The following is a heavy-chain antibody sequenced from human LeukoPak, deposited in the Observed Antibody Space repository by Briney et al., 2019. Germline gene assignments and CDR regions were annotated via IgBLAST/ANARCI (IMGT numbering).Heavy chain of an antibody. CDR3: ARGRRITMVRGVITWWFDP. CDR1: GGSISSNSYY. V-gene: IGHV4-39*07. J-gene: IGHJ5*02. D-gene: IGHD3-10*01. CDR2: IYYSGST. Sequence: SETLSLTCAVSGGSISSNSYYWGWIRQPPGKGLEWIGSIYYSGSTNYNPSLKSRVTISVDTSKNQFSLKLSSVTAADTAVYYCARGRRITMVRGVITWWFDPWGQGTLVTVSS.